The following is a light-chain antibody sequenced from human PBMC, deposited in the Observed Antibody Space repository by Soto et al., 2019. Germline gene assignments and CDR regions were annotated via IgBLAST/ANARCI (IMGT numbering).Light chain of an antibody. CDR2: AAS. Sequence: DIQMTQSPSSVSASVGDRVTITCRASRGISSWLAWYQQRPGKGPKLLIYAASSLQTAVPSRFSGSGSGTDFTLTISSLQSEDFATYYCQQANSFPLTFGGGTKVEIK. CDR1: RGISSW. CDR3: QQANSFPLT. V-gene: IGKV1D-12*01. J-gene: IGKJ4*01.